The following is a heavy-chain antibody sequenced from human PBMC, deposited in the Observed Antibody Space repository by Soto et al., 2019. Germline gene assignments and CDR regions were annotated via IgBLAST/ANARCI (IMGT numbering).Heavy chain of an antibody. V-gene: IGHV4-30-4*01. CDR2: IYYSGST. CDR1: GGSISSCDYY. J-gene: IGHJ6*02. CDR3: ARDMRGDYVGSYYYYGMDV. Sequence: SETLSLTCTVSGGSISSCDYYWSWIRQPPGKGLEWIGYIYYSGSTYYNPSLKSRVTISVDTSKNQFSLKLSSVTAADTAVYYCARDMRGDYVGSYYYYGMDVWGQGTTVTVSS. D-gene: IGHD4-17*01.